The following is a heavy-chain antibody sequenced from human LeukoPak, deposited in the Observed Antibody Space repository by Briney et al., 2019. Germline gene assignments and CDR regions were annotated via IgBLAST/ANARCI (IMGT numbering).Heavy chain of an antibody. V-gene: IGHV1-8*03. D-gene: IGHD6-13*01. CDR2: MNPNSGNT. J-gene: IGHJ6*03. CDR3: ARGHSGSWYELYYYYYMDV. CDR1: GYTFTSYD. Sequence: ASVKVSCKASGYTFTSYDINWVRQATGQGLEWMGWMNPNSGNTGYAQKFQGRVTITRNTSISTAYMELSSLRSEDTAVYYCARGHSGSWYELYYYYYMDVWGKGTTVTVSS.